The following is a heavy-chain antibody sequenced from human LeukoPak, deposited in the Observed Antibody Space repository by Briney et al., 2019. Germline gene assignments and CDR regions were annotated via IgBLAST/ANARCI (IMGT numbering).Heavy chain of an antibody. D-gene: IGHD2-15*01. CDR2: IQTDGNPK. CDR3: ARETCSEVIGGMDV. J-gene: IGHJ6*02. V-gene: IGHV3-30*02. CDR1: GFIFSNSG. Sequence: PGGSLRLSCAASGFIFSNSGMHWVRQAPGKGLEGVAFIQTDGNPKYYADSVRGRFTISRDNFKKTCYLQMDSLRVEDTAVYYCARETCSEVIGGMDVRGQGTTVTVTS.